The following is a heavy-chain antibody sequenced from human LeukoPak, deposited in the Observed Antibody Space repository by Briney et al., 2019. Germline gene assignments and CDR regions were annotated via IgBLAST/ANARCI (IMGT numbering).Heavy chain of an antibody. J-gene: IGHJ6*02. CDR1: GGSISSYY. D-gene: IGHD3-3*01. CDR3: ARHDFWSGYHYYYYGMDV. Sequence: SETLSLTCTVSGGSISSYYWSWIRQPPGKGLEWIGYIYYSGSTNYNPSLKSRVTISVDTSKNQFSLKLNSVTAADTAVYYCARHDFWSGYHYYYYGMDVWGQGTTVTVSS. V-gene: IGHV4-59*08. CDR2: IYYSGST.